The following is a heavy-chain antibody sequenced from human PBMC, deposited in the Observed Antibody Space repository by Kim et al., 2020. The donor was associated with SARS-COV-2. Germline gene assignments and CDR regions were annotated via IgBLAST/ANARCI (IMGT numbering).Heavy chain of an antibody. Sequence: SETLSLTCTVSGGSISSYYWSWIRQPPGKGLEWIGYIYYSGSTNYNPSLKSRVTISVDTSKNQFSLKLSSVTAADTAVYYCARVLGSSGSRPVYYYYGMDVWGQGTTVTVSS. D-gene: IGHD6-19*01. CDR1: GGSISSYY. J-gene: IGHJ6*02. CDR2: IYYSGST. CDR3: ARVLGSSGSRPVYYYYGMDV. V-gene: IGHV4-59*01.